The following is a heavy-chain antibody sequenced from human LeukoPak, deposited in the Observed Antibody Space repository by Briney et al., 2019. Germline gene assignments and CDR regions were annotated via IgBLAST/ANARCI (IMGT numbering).Heavy chain of an antibody. CDR2: VSGYNGDT. Sequence: GASVKVSCKASGYTFTSYDINWVRQAPGQGLEWMGWVSGYNGDTDYAQKFQGRVTMTTDTSTTTAYMELKNLRADDTAVYYCARSHAFDIWGQGTMVTVSS. J-gene: IGHJ3*02. CDR1: GYTFTSYD. V-gene: IGHV1-18*01. CDR3: ARSHAFDI.